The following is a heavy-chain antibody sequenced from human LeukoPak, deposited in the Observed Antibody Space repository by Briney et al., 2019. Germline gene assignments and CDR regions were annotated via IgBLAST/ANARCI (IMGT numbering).Heavy chain of an antibody. CDR2: ISYDGSNK. V-gene: IGHV3-30*18. Sequence: GGSLRLSCAASGFTFSSYGMHWVRQAPGKGLEWVAVISYDGSNKYYADSVKGRFTISRDNSKNTLYLQMNSLRAEDTAVYYCAKDPLWFGELIGTHPYYFDYWGQGTLVTVSS. CDR1: GFTFSSYG. CDR3: AKDPLWFGELIGTHPYYFDY. D-gene: IGHD3-10*01. J-gene: IGHJ4*02.